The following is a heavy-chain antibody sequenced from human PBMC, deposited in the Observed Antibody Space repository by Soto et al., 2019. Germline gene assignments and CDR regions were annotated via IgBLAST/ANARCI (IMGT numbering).Heavy chain of an antibody. Sequence: GESLKISCNGFGYNFGGDWIAWVRQMPGKGLEWMGIIFPADSGTRYSPSFQGRVSISVDTAITTTFLHLSSLRPSDTGTYFCARRGKYPNWLDPWGQGTLVTVSS. CDR1: GYNFGGDW. D-gene: IGHD2-2*01. CDR2: IFPADSGT. J-gene: IGHJ5*02. V-gene: IGHV5-51*01. CDR3: ARRGKYPNWLDP.